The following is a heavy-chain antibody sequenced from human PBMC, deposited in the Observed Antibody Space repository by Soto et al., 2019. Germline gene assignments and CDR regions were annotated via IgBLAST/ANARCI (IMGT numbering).Heavy chain of an antibody. CDR2: ISRDGSSK. V-gene: IGHV3-30-3*01. D-gene: IGHD2-8*01. J-gene: IGHJ4*02. Sequence: SLRLSCAASGFTFSRYAMHWVRQAPGEGLEWVAVISRDGSSKYYGDSVKGRFTVSRDNSHNTLYLSMTSLRPDDTAVFYCARSRNGAVPDSINFWGQGTLVTVSS. CDR1: GFTFSRYA. CDR3: ARSRNGAVPDSINF.